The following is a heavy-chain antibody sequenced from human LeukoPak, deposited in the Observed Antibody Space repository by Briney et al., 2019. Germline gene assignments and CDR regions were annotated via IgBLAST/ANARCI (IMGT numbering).Heavy chain of an antibody. CDR2: ISSSSSHI. V-gene: IGHV3-21*01. Sequence: GGSLRLSCAASGFTFSSYTMNWVRLAPGKGLEWVSSISSSSSHIYYADSVKGRFTISGDNAKNSLYLQMNSLRAEDTAVYYCARVVPGTGFFYWGQGTLVTVSS. CDR3: ARVVPGTGFFY. D-gene: IGHD2-8*02. CDR1: GFTFSSYT. J-gene: IGHJ4*02.